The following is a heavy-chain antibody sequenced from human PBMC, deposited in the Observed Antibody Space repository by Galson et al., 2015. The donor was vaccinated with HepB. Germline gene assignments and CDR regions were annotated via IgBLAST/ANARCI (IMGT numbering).Heavy chain of an antibody. V-gene: IGHV4-39*01. J-gene: IGHJ4*02. CDR1: GGSISSSSYY. CDR2: IYYSGST. D-gene: IGHD6-13*01. CDR3: ARQRVLWEAAAGIVDY. Sequence: LSLTCTVSGGSISSSSYYWGWIRQPPGQGLEWIGSIYYSGSTYYNPSLKSRVTISVDTSKNQFSLKLSSVTAADTAVYYCARQRVLWEAAAGIVDYWGQGTLVTVSS.